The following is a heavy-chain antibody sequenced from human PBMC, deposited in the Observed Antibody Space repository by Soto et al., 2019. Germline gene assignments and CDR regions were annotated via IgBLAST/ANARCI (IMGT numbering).Heavy chain of an antibody. Sequence: PGDYLKISCKASGYSCTNYWIGWVRQIPRKCLEWMGIIYPGDSDTRYSPSFQGQVTISADKSISTAYLQWSSLKASDTTMYYCARHLTYDYVWGSYRIFDYWGQGTLVTVSS. CDR2: IYPGDSDT. J-gene: IGHJ4*02. V-gene: IGHV5-51*01. CDR3: ARHLTYDYVWGSYRIFDY. CDR1: GYSCTNYW. D-gene: IGHD3-16*02.